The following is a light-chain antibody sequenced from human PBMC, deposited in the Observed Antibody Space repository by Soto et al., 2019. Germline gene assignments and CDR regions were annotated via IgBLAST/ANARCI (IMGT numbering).Light chain of an antibody. J-gene: IGKJ4*01. Sequence: DIQLTQSPSFVSASVGDRVIITCRASQGITTELAWYQQKPGKAPQLLIYAASTLQSGVPSRFSGSASGTEFTLTISSLQPEDFATYYCEQLNSYPLTFGGGTKVEIK. CDR2: AAS. CDR3: EQLNSYPLT. V-gene: IGKV1-9*01. CDR1: QGITTE.